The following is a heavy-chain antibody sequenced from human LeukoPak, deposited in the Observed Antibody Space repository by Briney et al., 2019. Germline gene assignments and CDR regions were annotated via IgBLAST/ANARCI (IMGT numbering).Heavy chain of an antibody. CDR3: ARVSEIVVVVAAGEYYFDY. V-gene: IGHV1-46*01. J-gene: IGHJ4*02. CDR2: INPSGGST. CDR1: GHTFTSYY. Sequence: ASVKVSCKASGHTFTSYYMHWVRQAPGQGLEWMGIINPSGGSTSYAQKFQGRVTMTRDTSTSTVYMELSSLRSEDTAVYYCARVSEIVVVVAAGEYYFDYWGQGTLVTVSS. D-gene: IGHD2-15*01.